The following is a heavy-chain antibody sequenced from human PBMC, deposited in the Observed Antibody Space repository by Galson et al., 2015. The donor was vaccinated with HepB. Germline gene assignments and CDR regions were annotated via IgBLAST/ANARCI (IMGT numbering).Heavy chain of an antibody. CDR1: GYRFVDYA. J-gene: IGHJ4*02. D-gene: IGHD1-26*01. CDR2: IKAGNGET. Sequence: SVKVSCKASGYRFVDYAIHWVRQAPGQRLEWMGWIKAGNGETRYSQKFQGRVTITRDTFANKAYMELSSLRSEDTAVYYCAKDRPEYGIVGATGFDYWGQGTLVSVSS. V-gene: IGHV1-3*01. CDR3: AKDRPEYGIVGATGFDY.